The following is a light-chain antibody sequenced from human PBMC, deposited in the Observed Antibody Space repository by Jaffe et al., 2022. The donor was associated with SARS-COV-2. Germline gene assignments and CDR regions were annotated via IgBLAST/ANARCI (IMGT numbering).Light chain of an antibody. CDR3: QQYNTYST. Sequence: DIQMTQSPSTLSASVGERVTITCRASQIISTSLAWYQQKPGKAPKLLIYKAFTLESGVPSRFSGSGSGTEFTLTISSLQPDDFATYYCQQYNTYSTFGLGTKVEIK. CDR2: KAF. CDR1: QIISTS. V-gene: IGKV1-5*03. J-gene: IGKJ1*01.